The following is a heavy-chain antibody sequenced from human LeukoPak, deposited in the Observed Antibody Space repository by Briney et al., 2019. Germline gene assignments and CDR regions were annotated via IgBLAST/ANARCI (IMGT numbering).Heavy chain of an antibody. V-gene: IGHV4-39*07. CDR3: AREYHRFYYYYMDV. Sequence: PSETLSLTCTVSGGSISSSSYYWGWIRQPPGKGLEWIGSIYYSGSTYYNPSLKSRVTISVDTSKNQFSLKLSSVTAADTAVYYCAREYHRFYYYYMDVWGKGTTVTVSS. CDR2: IYYSGST. J-gene: IGHJ6*03. D-gene: IGHD2-2*01. CDR1: GGSISSSSYY.